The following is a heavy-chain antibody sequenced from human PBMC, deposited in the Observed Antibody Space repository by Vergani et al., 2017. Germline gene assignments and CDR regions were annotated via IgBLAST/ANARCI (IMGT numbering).Heavy chain of an antibody. J-gene: IGHJ6*02. Sequence: QVQLQESGPRLVRPSQTLSLTCTVSGGSINTGAYYWSWIRQPAGKGLEWIGGVYTSGMTNYNPSLKSRVTILVDRSKSQLSLKLTSVTAGDTAVYFCARELSYYYGSGSDDYNPYYYECMDVWGPGTTVTVSS. CDR1: GGSINTGAYY. V-gene: IGHV4-61*02. D-gene: IGHD3-10*01. CDR2: VYTSGMT. CDR3: ARELSYYYGSGSDDYNPYYYECMDV.